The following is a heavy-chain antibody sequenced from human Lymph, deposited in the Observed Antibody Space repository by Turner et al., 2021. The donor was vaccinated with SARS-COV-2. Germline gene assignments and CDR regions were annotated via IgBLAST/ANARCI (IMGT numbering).Heavy chain of an antibody. CDR1: GFTFSSYG. Sequence: QVQLVESGGGVVQPGRSLRLSCAASGFTFSSYGMYWVRQAQGKGLEWVAVIWYDGSNKYYADSVKGRFTISRDNSKNTLYLQMNSLRAEDTAVYYCARGAAGEWYFDLWGRGTLVTVSS. J-gene: IGHJ2*01. CDR2: IWYDGSNK. D-gene: IGHD1-26*01. CDR3: ARGAAGEWYFDL. V-gene: IGHV3-33*01.